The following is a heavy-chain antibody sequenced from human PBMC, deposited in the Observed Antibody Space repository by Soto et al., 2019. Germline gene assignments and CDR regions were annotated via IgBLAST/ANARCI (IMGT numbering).Heavy chain of an antibody. D-gene: IGHD2-21*02. J-gene: IGHJ3*02. Sequence: ASVKVSCEASGYTFTSYDINWVRQATGQGLEWMGWMNPNSGNTGYAQKFQGRVTMTRNTSISTAYMELSSLRSEDTAVYYCARGGLVGVVVTAIQNDAFDIWGQGTMVTVSS. CDR3: ARGGLVGVVVTAIQNDAFDI. V-gene: IGHV1-8*01. CDR1: GYTFTSYD. CDR2: MNPNSGNT.